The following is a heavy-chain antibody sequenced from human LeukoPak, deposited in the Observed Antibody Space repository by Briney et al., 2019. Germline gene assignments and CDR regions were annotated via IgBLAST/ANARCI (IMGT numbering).Heavy chain of an antibody. Sequence: SETLSLTCTVSGYSISSGYYWGWIRQPPGKGLEWIGSIYHSGSTYYNPSLKSRVTISVDTSKNQFSLKLSSVTAADTAVYYCARGSKSGPGGSSYFDYWGQGTLVTVSS. V-gene: IGHV4-38-2*02. CDR2: IYHSGST. J-gene: IGHJ4*02. CDR3: ARGSKSGPGGSSYFDY. D-gene: IGHD2-15*01. CDR1: GYSISSGYY.